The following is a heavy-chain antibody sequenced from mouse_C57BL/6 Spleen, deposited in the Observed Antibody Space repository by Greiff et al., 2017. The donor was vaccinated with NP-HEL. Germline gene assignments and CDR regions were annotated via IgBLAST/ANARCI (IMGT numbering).Heavy chain of an antibody. J-gene: IGHJ3*01. D-gene: IGHD1-1*01. CDR1: GYTFTNYW. Sequence: QVHVKQSGAELVRPGTSVKMSCKASGYTFTNYWIGWAKQRPGHGLEWIGDIYPGGGYTNYNEKFKGKATLTADKSSSTAYMQFSSLTSEDSAIYYCARGDYYGSSYGFAYWGQGTLVTVSA. CDR3: ARGDYYGSSYGFAY. V-gene: IGHV1-63*01. CDR2: IYPGGGYT.